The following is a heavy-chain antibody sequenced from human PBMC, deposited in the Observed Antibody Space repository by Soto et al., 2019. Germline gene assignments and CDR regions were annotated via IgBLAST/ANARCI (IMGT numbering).Heavy chain of an antibody. V-gene: IGHV4-59*01. J-gene: IGHJ5*02. CDR3: ARDWDSSGLFDP. D-gene: IGHD3-10*01. Sequence: PSETLSLTCSVSGASITTYYWSWIRQPPGKGLEWIGSISYSGSTKYNPSLESRVMISLDTSKNPFSLRLTSVTAADTALYYCARDWDSSGLFDPWGQGALVTVSS. CDR2: ISYSGST. CDR1: GASITTYY.